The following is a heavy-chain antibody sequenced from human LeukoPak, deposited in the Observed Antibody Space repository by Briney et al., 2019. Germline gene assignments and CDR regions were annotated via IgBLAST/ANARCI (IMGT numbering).Heavy chain of an antibody. CDR2: IYYTGTT. V-gene: IGHV4-31*03. CDR3: ARSTPTSFFDY. Sequence: PSETLSLTCTVSGGSISSGGYYWSWIRQPPGKGPECVGYIYYTGTTYYNPSLKSRLTISVDTSKNQFSLNLDSVTAADTAVYYCARSTPTSFFDYWGQGTLVTVSP. CDR1: GGSISSGGYY. D-gene: IGHD3-16*02. J-gene: IGHJ4*02.